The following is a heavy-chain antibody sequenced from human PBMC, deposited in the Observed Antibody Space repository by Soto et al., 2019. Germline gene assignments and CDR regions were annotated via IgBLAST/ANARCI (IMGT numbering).Heavy chain of an antibody. CDR1: GFTFSSRP. D-gene: IGHD2-8*01. CDR2: LNENGANT. Sequence: GGSLRLSCAASGFTFSSRPMTWVRQAPGKGLEWVSTLNENGANTHYADSVKGRFTISRDNSRNTLDLQMNSLRAEDTALYYCVSWVSAQFDYWGQGTLVTVSS. J-gene: IGHJ4*02. V-gene: IGHV3-23*01. CDR3: VSWVSAQFDY.